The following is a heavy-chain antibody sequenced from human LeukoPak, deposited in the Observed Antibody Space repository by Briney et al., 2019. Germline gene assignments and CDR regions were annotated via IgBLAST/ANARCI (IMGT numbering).Heavy chain of an antibody. CDR1: GGSISSGSYY. Sequence: SQTLSLTCTVSGGSISSGSYYWSWIRQPAGKGLEWIGRIYTSGSPNYNPSLKSRVTISVDTSKNQFSLKLSSVTAADTAVYYCARIRYFDWLSRFDDAFDIWGQGTMVTVSS. CDR2: IYTSGSP. V-gene: IGHV4-61*02. J-gene: IGHJ3*02. CDR3: ARIRYFDWLSRFDDAFDI. D-gene: IGHD3-9*01.